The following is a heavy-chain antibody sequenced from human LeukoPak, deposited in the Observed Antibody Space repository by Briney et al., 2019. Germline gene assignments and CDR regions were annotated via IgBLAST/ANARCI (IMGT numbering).Heavy chain of an antibody. V-gene: IGHV1-18*01. CDR3: ARNYYDSSGYSLDY. Sequence: ASVKVSCKASGYTFTSYDINWVRQAPGQGLEWMGWISAYNGNTNYAQKLQGRVTMTTDTSTSTAYMELRSLRSDDTAVYYCARNYYDSSGYSLDYWGQGTLVTVSS. D-gene: IGHD3-22*01. CDR1: GYTFTSYD. J-gene: IGHJ4*02. CDR2: ISAYNGNT.